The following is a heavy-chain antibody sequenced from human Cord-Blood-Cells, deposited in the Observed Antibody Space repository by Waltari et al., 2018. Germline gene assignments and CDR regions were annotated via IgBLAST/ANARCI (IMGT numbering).Heavy chain of an antibody. CDR2: IYYSGST. CDR1: GGSISSSSYY. V-gene: IGHV4-39*01. CDR3: ARWVRVVGVVDY. D-gene: IGHD3-3*01. J-gene: IGHJ4*02. Sequence: QLQLQESGPGLVKPSETLSLTCTVSGGSISSSSYYWGWIRQPPGKGLEWIGSIYYSGSTYYNPSLKSRVSRSVDTSKKQFALKLSSVTAADTAVYYCARWVRVVGVVDYWGQGTLVTVSS.